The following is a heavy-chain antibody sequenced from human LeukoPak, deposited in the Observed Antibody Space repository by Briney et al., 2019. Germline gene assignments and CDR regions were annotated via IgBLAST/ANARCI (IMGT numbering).Heavy chain of an antibody. Sequence: PSQTLSLTCTVSGGSISSGGYYWSWIRQPPGKGLEWIGYIYHSGSTYCDPSLKSRVTISVDRSKNQFSLKLSSVTAADTAVYYCARDDLTETFDYWGQGTLVTVSS. D-gene: IGHD1-14*01. CDR1: GGSISSGGYY. CDR2: IYHSGST. V-gene: IGHV4-30-2*01. J-gene: IGHJ4*02. CDR3: ARDDLTETFDY.